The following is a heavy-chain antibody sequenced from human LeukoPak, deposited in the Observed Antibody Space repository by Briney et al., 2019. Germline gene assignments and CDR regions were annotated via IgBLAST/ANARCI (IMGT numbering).Heavy chain of an antibody. CDR3: ARELTKYYDFWSGYSLHTHFDY. J-gene: IGHJ4*02. Sequence: SQTLSLTCAISGDSVSSNSAAWNWIRQSPSRGLEWLGRTYYRSKWYNDYAVSVKSRITINPDTSKNQFSLQLNSVTPEDTAVYYCARELTKYYDFWSGYSLHTHFDYWGQGTLVTVSS. V-gene: IGHV6-1*01. D-gene: IGHD3-3*01. CDR1: GDSVSSNSAA. CDR2: TYYRSKWYN.